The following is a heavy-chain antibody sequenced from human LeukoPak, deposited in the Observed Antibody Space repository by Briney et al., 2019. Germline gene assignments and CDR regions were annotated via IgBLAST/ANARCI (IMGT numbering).Heavy chain of an antibody. CDR1: GGSFCGYY. D-gene: IGHD3-10*01. CDR3: ARGRLGDNGSFDY. Sequence: PSETLSLTCAVYGGSFCGYYWSWILQPPGKGLEWIGEINHSGSTNYNPSLKSRVTISVDTSKNQFSLKLSSVTAADTAVYYCARGRLGDNGSFDYWGQGTLVTVSS. V-gene: IGHV4-34*01. J-gene: IGHJ4*02. CDR2: INHSGST.